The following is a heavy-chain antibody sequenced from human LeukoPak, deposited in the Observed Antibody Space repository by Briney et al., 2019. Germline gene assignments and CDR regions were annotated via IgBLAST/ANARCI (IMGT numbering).Heavy chain of an antibody. D-gene: IGHD6-13*01. Sequence: GASVKVSCKASGYTFTSYAMHWVRQAPGQRLEWMGWISAYNGNTNYAQKLQGRVAMTTDTSTSTAYMELRSLRSDDTAVYCCASSRIAAAENYYYYGMDVWGQGTTVTVSS. CDR3: ASSRIAAAENYYYYGMDV. CDR1: GYTFTSYA. V-gene: IGHV1-18*01. J-gene: IGHJ6*02. CDR2: ISAYNGNT.